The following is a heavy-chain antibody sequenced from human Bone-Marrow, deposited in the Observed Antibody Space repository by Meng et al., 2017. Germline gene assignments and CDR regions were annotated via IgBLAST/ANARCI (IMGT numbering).Heavy chain of an antibody. Sequence: VPLVRAGCEVEKPGPSVKVPCNASGTTFTTYGISWVRHAPEQGREWMGWISGYNGNTKNAQKLQGRVTMTTDTSTSTAYMELRSLRSDDTAVYYCAREGGSYYPDYWGQGTLVTVSS. CDR3: AREGGSYYPDY. J-gene: IGHJ4*02. D-gene: IGHD1-26*01. CDR1: GTTFTTYG. V-gene: IGHV1-18*04. CDR2: ISGYNGNT.